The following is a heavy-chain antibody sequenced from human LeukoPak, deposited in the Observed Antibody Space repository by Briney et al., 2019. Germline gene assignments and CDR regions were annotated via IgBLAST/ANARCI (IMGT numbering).Heavy chain of an antibody. CDR1: GFTFSSYS. CDR2: ITSGSGTV. J-gene: IGHJ4*02. Sequence: GGSLRLSCAAFGFTFSSYSMNWVRQAPGKGLEWLSCITSGSGTVYYADSVKGRFAISRDNANNSLYLQMNSLRAEDAAVYYCARQSAGPVVVVATPFDSWGQGTLVTVSS. D-gene: IGHD2-15*01. V-gene: IGHV3-48*01. CDR3: ARQSAGPVVVVATPFDS.